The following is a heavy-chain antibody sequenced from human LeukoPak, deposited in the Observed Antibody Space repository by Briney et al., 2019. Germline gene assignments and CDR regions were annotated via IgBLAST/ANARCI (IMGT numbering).Heavy chain of an antibody. CDR2: IYYSGST. CDR3: ARGRNYCSGGSCYRVYYFDY. D-gene: IGHD2-15*01. CDR1: GDSISSYY. Sequence: SETLSLTCTVSGDSISSYYWSWIRQPPGKGLEWIGYIYYSGSTNYNPSLKSRVTISVDTSKNQFSLKLSSVTAADTAVYYCARGRNYCSGGSCYRVYYFDYWGQGTLVTVSS. J-gene: IGHJ4*02. V-gene: IGHV4-59*01.